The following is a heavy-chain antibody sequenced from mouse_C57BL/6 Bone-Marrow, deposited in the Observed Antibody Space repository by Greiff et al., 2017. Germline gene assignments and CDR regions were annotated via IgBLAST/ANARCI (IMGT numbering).Heavy chain of an antibody. J-gene: IGHJ2*01. D-gene: IGHD1-1*01. CDR3: ARHFYYGSSDYFDY. V-gene: IGHV5-12*01. CDR2: ISNGGGST. CDR1: GFTFSDYY. Sequence: EVNVVESGGGLVQPGGSLKLSCAASGFTFSDYYMYWVRQTPEKRLEWVAYISNGGGSTYYPDNVKGRFTISRDNAKNTLYLQMSRLKSEDTAIYYGARHFYYGSSDYFDYWGQSTTLTVSS.